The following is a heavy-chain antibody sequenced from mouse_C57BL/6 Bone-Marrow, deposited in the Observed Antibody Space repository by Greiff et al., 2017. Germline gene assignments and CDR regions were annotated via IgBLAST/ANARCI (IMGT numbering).Heavy chain of an antibody. V-gene: IGHV1-82*01. D-gene: IGHD1-1*01. CDR1: GYAFSSSW. CDR2: IYPGDGDT. J-gene: IGHJ1*03. CDR3: ARRYGSSYRYFDV. Sequence: VQLQESGPELVKPGASVKISCKASGYAFSSSWMNWVKQRPGKGLEWIGRIYPGDGDTNYNGKFKGKATLTADKSSSTAYMQLSSLTSEDSAVYFCARRYGSSYRYFDVWGTGTTVTVSS.